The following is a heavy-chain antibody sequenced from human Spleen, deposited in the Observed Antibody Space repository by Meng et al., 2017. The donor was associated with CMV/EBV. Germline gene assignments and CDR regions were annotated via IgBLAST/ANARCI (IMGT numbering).Heavy chain of an antibody. CDR3: ARGGSMVRGVIFNWFDP. D-gene: IGHD3-10*01. J-gene: IGHJ5*02. V-gene: IGHV4-34*01. CDR1: GGSCSGYY. CDR2: INHSGST. Sequence: LQRGGPELLTPPRILPSTVVCYGGSCSGYYWSWIRQPPGKGLEWIGEINHSGSTNYNPSLKSRVTISVDTSKNQFSLKLSSVTAADTAVYYCARGGSMVRGVIFNWFDPWGQGTLVTVSS.